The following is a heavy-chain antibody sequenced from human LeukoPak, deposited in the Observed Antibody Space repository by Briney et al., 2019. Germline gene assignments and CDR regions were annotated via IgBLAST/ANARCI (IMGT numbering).Heavy chain of an antibody. CDR3: ARGAYGSTNYNWFDP. Sequence: SETLSLTCTVSGGSVSSGSYYWSWIRQPAGKGLEWIGRIYTSGSTNYNPSLKSRVTISVDTSKNQFSLKLSSVTAADTAVYCCARGAYGSTNYNWFDPWGQGTLVTVSS. J-gene: IGHJ5*02. D-gene: IGHD3-10*01. V-gene: IGHV4-61*02. CDR2: IYTSGST. CDR1: GGSVSSGSYY.